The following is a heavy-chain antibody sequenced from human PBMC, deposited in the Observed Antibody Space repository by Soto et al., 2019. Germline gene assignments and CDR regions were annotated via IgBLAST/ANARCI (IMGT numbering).Heavy chain of an antibody. D-gene: IGHD3-22*01. CDR1: GFTFSSYW. Sequence: GGSLRLSCAASGFTFSSYWMSWVRQAPGKGLEWVDNIKPDGSEKFYVDSLKGRFTMSRDNAKNSLYLQMNGLRADDTAVYYCARGDYYDTSGPFSDAFDIWGQGTMVTVSS. CDR3: ARGDYYDTSGPFSDAFDI. CDR2: IKPDGSEK. V-gene: IGHV3-7*04. J-gene: IGHJ3*02.